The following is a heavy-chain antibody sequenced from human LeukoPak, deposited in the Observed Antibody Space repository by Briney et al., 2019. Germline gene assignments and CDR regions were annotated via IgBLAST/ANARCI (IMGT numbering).Heavy chain of an antibody. CDR3: ARGRGSSSWFDF. CDR1: GFTFSSYG. D-gene: IGHD6-13*01. CDR2: ISYDGSNK. V-gene: IGHV3-30*03. J-gene: IGHJ4*02. Sequence: PGGSLRLSCAASGFTFSSYGMHWVRQAPGKGLEWVAVISYDGSNKYYADSVKGRFTISRDNAKNSLYLQMNSLRAEDTAVYYCARGRGSSSWFDFWGQGALVTVSS.